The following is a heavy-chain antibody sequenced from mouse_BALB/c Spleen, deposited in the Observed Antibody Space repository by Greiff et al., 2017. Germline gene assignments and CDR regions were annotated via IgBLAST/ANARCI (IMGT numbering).Heavy chain of an antibody. CDR3: ARNGYDVFDY. CDR1: GFTFSSFG. D-gene: IGHD2-2*01. Sequence: EVMLVESGGGLVQPGGSRKLSCAASGFTFSSFGMHWVRQAPEKGLEWVAYISSGSSTIYYAATVKGRFTISRDNPKNTLFLQMTSLRSEDTAMYYCARNGYDVFDYWGQGTTLTVSS. V-gene: IGHV5-17*02. J-gene: IGHJ2*01. CDR2: ISSGSSTI.